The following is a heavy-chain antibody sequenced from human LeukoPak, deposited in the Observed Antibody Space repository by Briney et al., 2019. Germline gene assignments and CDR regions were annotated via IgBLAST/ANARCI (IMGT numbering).Heavy chain of an antibody. D-gene: IGHD4-17*01. CDR3: ARGYGSVSYYYYYYMDV. J-gene: IGHJ6*03. Sequence: ASVKVSCKASGYTFTGYYMHWVRQAPGQGLEWMGRINPNSGGTNYARKFQGRVTMTRDTSISTAYMELSRLRSDDTAVYYCARGYGSVSYYYYYYMDVWGKGTTVTVSS. CDR1: GYTFTGYY. V-gene: IGHV1-2*06. CDR2: INPNSGGT.